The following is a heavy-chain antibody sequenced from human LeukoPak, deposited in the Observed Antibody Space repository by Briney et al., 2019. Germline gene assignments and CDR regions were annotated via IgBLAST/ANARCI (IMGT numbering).Heavy chain of an antibody. J-gene: IGHJ4*02. CDR2: IRQDGSEK. CDR1: GFTFSSYW. Sequence: PGGSLRLSCAASGFTFSSYWMSWVRQAPGKGLEWVANIRQDGSEKYYVDSVKGRFTISRDNAKNSLYLQMNSLRAEDTTVYYCARSEYSGSYLSYPFDYWGQGTLVAVSS. V-gene: IGHV3-7*01. CDR3: ARSEYSGSYLSYPFDY. D-gene: IGHD1-26*01.